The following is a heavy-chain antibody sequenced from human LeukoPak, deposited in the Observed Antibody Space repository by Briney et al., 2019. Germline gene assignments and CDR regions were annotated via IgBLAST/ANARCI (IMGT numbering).Heavy chain of an antibody. Sequence: PGGSLRLSCTVSGFTVSSNSMSWVRQAPGKGLEWVSFIYSGNTHYSDSVKGRFTISRDNSKNTLYLQMNSLRAEDTAVYYCARVPYGSSPHFDYWGQGTLVTVSS. D-gene: IGHD2-2*03. CDR1: GFTVSSNS. CDR3: ARVPYGSSPHFDY. V-gene: IGHV3-53*01. CDR2: IYSGNT. J-gene: IGHJ4*02.